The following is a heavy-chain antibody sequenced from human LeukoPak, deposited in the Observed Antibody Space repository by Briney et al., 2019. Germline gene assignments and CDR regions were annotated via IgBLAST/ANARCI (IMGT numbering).Heavy chain of an antibody. CDR1: KYTLPELS. V-gene: IGHV1-24*01. CDR3: ATGARKWEILPPFDD. J-gene: IGHJ4*02. CDR2: FDPEDDET. Sequence: GASVKVSCKVSKYTLPELSMHWVRQAPGKGLEWMGGFDPEDDETIYAQKFQGRVTMTEDTSTDTAHMELTSLRSEDTAVYYCATGARKWEILPPFDDWGQGTLVTVSS. D-gene: IGHD1-26*01.